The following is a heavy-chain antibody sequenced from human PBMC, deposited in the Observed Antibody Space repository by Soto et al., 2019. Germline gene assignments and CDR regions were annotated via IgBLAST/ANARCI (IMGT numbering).Heavy chain of an antibody. CDR1: GFIVSSNY. CDR2: IYSGGST. J-gene: IGHJ4*02. CDR3: ARTPDNSGFYTYFDC. D-gene: IGHD3-22*01. V-gene: IGHV3-53*01. Sequence: PGGSLRLSCAASGFIVSSNYMTWVRQAPGKGLEWVSAIYSGGSTYYADSVKGRFTISRDISKNMVYLQMNSLRAEDTAVYYCARTPDNSGFYTYFDCWGQGP.